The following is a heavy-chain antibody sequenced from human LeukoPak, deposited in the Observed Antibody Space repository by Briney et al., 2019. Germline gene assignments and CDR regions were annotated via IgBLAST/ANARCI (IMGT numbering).Heavy chain of an antibody. CDR2: INAATANR. CDR3: ARVSDDSGWNFDY. J-gene: IGHJ4*02. Sequence: ASVRVSCKASGYTFTSFAIHWVRQAPGQRLEWMGWINAATANRKYSQKFQDRVTITRETYATTAYMELSSLTSEDTAVYYCARVSDDSGWNFDYWGQGTLVTVSS. D-gene: IGHD6-19*01. CDR1: GYTFTSFA. V-gene: IGHV1-3*01.